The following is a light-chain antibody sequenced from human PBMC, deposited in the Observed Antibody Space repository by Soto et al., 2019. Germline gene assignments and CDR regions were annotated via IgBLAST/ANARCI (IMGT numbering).Light chain of an antibody. CDR1: SSDVGGYNH. CDR3: SPYGGNKII. Sequence: QSALTQPPSASGSPGQSVTISCSGTSSDVGGYNHVSWYQQYPGKAPRLMIYEVNRRPSGVPDRFSGSKSGNTASLTVSGLQAEDEADYYCSPYGGNKIIFGGGTKLTVL. CDR2: EVN. V-gene: IGLV2-8*01. J-gene: IGLJ2*01.